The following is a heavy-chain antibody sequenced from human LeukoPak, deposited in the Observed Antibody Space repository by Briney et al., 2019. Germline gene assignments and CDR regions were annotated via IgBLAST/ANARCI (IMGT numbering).Heavy chain of an antibody. CDR2: ISSSSSYI. CDR3: ARDGEKYYDFWSGYYTDPSGMDV. Sequence: GGSLRLSCAASGFAFSSYSMNWVRQAPGKGLEWVSSISSSSSYIYYADSVKGRFTISRDNAKNSLYLQMNSLRAEDTAVYYCARDGEKYYDFWSGYYTDPSGMDVWGQGTTVTVSS. V-gene: IGHV3-21*01. J-gene: IGHJ6*02. CDR1: GFAFSSYS. D-gene: IGHD3-3*01.